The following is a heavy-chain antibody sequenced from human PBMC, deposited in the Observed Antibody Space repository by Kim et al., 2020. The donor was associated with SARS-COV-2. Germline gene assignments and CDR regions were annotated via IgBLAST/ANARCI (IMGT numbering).Heavy chain of an antibody. CDR2: LYTSGST. CDR1: GGSISSYF. Sequence: SETLSLTCIVSGGSISSYFWNWIRQPAGKGLEWIGRLYTSGSTNYNPSLKSRVTISVDTSKFQFSLTLTSVTAADTAVYYCAREAVAFSSFQYGGQGILPSVSS. CDR3: AREAVAFSSFQY. D-gene: IGHD6-19*01. V-gene: IGHV4-4*07. J-gene: IGHJ4*02.